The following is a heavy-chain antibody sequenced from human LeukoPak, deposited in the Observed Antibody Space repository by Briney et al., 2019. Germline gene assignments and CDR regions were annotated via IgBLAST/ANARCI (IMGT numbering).Heavy chain of an antibody. CDR2: IKQDGSEK. Sequence: GGSLRLSCAASRFTFSNYYMTWARQAPGKGLGWVANIKQDGSEKNYVDSVKGRFTISRDNARNSLYLHMNSLRAEDTAVYYCARVREQQLYYYQYYNMDVWGKGTTVTVSS. V-gene: IGHV3-7*01. CDR1: RFTFSNYY. D-gene: IGHD6-13*01. J-gene: IGHJ6*03. CDR3: ARVREQQLYYYQYYNMDV.